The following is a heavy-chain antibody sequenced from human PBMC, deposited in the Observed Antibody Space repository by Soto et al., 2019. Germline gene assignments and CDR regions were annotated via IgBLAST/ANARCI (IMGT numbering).Heavy chain of an antibody. J-gene: IGHJ3*01. Sequence: KLSHTCNVSGETIRPSGYLLCWIRHPPGKGLEWIGTISYSGTTFYNPSLKTRITISVDSSKNQFSLSLVSVTAADTAMYYCARHDHGSYTINGFDVWGQGTMVT. CDR2: ISYSGTT. CDR1: GETIRPSGYL. D-gene: IGHD1-1*01. CDR3: ARHDHGSYTINGFDV. V-gene: IGHV4-39*01.